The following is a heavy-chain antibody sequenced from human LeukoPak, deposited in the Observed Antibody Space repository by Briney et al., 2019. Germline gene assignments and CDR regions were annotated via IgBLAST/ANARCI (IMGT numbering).Heavy chain of an antibody. CDR2: IRYDGNNK. D-gene: IGHD5-18*01. V-gene: IGHV3-30*02. CDR3: ARGGGYSYGYYFDY. J-gene: IGHJ4*02. CDR1: GFTFSSYG. Sequence: PGGSLRLSCAASGFTFSSYGMHWVRQAPGKGLEWVAFIRYDGNNKYYVDSVKGRFTISRDNSKNTLYLQMNSLRAEDTAVYYCARGGGYSYGYYFDYWGQGTLVTVSS.